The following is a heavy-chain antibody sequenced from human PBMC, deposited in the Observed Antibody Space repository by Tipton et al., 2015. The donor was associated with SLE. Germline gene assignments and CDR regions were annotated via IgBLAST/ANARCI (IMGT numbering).Heavy chain of an antibody. D-gene: IGHD6-13*01. Sequence: TLSLTCAVYGGSFSGYYWSWIRQPPGKGLEWIGEINHSGSTNYNPSLKSRVTISVDTSKNQSSLKLSSVTAADTAVYYCARGGRAPLRSSWSNAFDIWGQGTMVTVSS. V-gene: IGHV4-34*01. CDR3: ARGGRAPLRSSWSNAFDI. CDR2: INHSGST. J-gene: IGHJ3*02. CDR1: GGSFSGYY.